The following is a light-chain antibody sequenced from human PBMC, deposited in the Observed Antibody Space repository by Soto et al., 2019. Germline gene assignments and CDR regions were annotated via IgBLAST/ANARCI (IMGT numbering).Light chain of an antibody. V-gene: IGKV3-11*01. Sequence: EIVLTQSPATLSLSPGERATLSCRASQSVSSYLTWYQQKPGQAPRLLIYDASNRATGIPARFSGSGSGTEFTLTISSLEPEDFAFYYCHQRITWPLTFGGGTKVEIK. J-gene: IGKJ4*01. CDR3: HQRITWPLT. CDR2: DAS. CDR1: QSVSSY.